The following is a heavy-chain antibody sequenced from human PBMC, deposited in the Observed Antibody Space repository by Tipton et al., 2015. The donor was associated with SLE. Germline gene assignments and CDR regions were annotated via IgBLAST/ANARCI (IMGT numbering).Heavy chain of an antibody. CDR2: IKQDGSEK. V-gene: IGHV3-7*03. J-gene: IGHJ6*02. D-gene: IGHD3-10*01. CDR3: ARFLYPYGMDV. Sequence: SLRLSCAASGFTFSSYWMSWVRQAPGKGLEWVANIKQDGSEKYYVDSVKGRFTISRDNAKKSLYLQMNSLRADDTALYYCARFLYPYGMDVWGQGTTVTVSS. CDR1: GFTFSSYW.